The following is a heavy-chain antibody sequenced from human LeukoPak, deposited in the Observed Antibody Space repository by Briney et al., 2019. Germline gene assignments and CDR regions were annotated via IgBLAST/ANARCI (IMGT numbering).Heavy chain of an antibody. Sequence: GGSPRLSCAASGFIFSNFAMHWVRQAPGKGLEYVAAISSTWGSTCHANSVKGRFTISIDNSKHKLYLQKGSLRAEDTAVYYCARGRTLVRGAIASFDIWGQGTMVTVSS. J-gene: IGHJ3*02. D-gene: IGHD3-10*01. CDR3: ARGRTLVRGAIASFDI. CDR1: GFIFSNFA. V-gene: IGHV3-64*01. CDR2: ISSTWGST.